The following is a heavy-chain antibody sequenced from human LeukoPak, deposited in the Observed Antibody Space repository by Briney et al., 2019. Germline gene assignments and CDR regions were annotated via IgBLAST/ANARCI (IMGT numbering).Heavy chain of an antibody. CDR1: GFTFSSYG. Sequence: GGSLRLSCAASGFTFSSYGMHWVRQAPGKGLEWVAFIRYDGSNKYYADSVKGRFTISRDNSKNTLYLQMNSLRAEDTAVYYCASGNDILTGYAFDPWGQGTLVTVSS. CDR2: IRYDGSNK. J-gene: IGHJ5*02. CDR3: ASGNDILTGYAFDP. D-gene: IGHD3-9*01. V-gene: IGHV3-30*02.